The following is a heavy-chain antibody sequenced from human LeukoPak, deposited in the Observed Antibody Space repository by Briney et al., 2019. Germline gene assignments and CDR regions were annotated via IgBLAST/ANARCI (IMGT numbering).Heavy chain of an antibody. Sequence: SETLSLTCTVSGGSISSGDYYWSWIRQPPGKGLEWIGYIYYSGSTYYNPSLKSRVTISVDTSKNQFSLKLSSVTAADTAVYYCARLGDSSSSKYFQHWGQGTLVTVSS. CDR3: ARLGDSSSSKYFQH. V-gene: IGHV4-30-4*01. D-gene: IGHD6-6*01. J-gene: IGHJ1*01. CDR1: GGSISSGDYY. CDR2: IYYSGST.